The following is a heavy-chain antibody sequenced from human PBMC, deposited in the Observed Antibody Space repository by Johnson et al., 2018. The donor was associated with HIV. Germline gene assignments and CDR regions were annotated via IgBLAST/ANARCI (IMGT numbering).Heavy chain of an antibody. CDR2: IGTAGDT. CDR1: GFTFSSYD. CDR3: ARGEDSSSWSVGAFDI. V-gene: IGHV3-13*01. Sequence: VQLVESGGGVVQPGRSLRLSCAASGFTFSSYDMHWVRQATGKGLEWVSAIGTAGDTYYPGSVKGRFTISRDNAKNSLYLQMNSLRAEDTAVYYCARGEDSSSWSVGAFDIWGQGTMVTVSS. D-gene: IGHD6-13*01. J-gene: IGHJ3*02.